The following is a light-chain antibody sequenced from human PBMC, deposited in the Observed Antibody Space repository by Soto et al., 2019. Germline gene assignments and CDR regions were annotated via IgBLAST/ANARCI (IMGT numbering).Light chain of an antibody. CDR1: QSVSSNY. V-gene: IGKV3-20*01. CDR3: QQYDSSPWT. CDR2: GAS. J-gene: IGKJ1*01. Sequence: EIVLTQSPGTLSLSPGERATLSCRASQSVSSNYVAWYQQKPGQAPRLLIYGASSRATGIPDRFSDSGSGTDFTLTISRLEPEDFAVYYCQQYDSSPWTFGQGTKVEIK.